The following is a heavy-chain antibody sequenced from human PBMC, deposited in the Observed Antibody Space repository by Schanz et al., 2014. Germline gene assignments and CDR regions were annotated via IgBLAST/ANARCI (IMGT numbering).Heavy chain of an antibody. CDR2: ISYGTSYI. D-gene: IGHD3-10*01. V-gene: IGHV3-21*04. CDR3: VRDELLWFGEVLSLDY. Sequence: VQLVESGGGLVQPGGSLRLSCAASGFTLSSYGMHWVRQAPGKGLEWVSSISYGTSYIYYAESVKGRFTISRDNSNKTVDLQMNSLRAEDTALYYCVRDELLWFGEVLSLDYWGQGARVTVSS. CDR1: GFTLSSYG. J-gene: IGHJ4*02.